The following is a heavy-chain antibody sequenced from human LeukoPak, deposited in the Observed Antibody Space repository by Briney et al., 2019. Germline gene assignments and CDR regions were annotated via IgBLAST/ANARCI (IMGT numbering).Heavy chain of an antibody. J-gene: IGHJ6*03. CDR1: GDIFNSDS. CDR3: ARVGRSRGALPNFYYYMDV. CDR2: IIPVFGST. V-gene: IGHV1-69*05. Sequence: SVTVSCTASGDIFNSDSVSWVRQAPGQGREWMGGIIPVFGSTNYTQKFEGRVTITTDQSTTTVYMELTSLTSEDTAVYYCARVGRSRGALPNFYYYMDVWGKGTTVTVSS. D-gene: IGHD1-26*01.